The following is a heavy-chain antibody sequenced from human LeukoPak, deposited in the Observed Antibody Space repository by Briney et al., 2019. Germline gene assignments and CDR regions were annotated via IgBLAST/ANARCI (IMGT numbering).Heavy chain of an antibody. CDR1: AYSISSGFY. J-gene: IGHJ5*02. CDR3: ARVGSSWSYNWFDP. D-gene: IGHD6-13*01. Sequence: SETLSLTCTVSAYSISSGFYWGWIRQPPGKGLEWIGSIYHSGNTYYNPSLKSRVTMSVDTFKNQFSLKLSSVTAADTAVYYCARVGSSWSYNWFDPWGQGTLVTVSS. CDR2: IYHSGNT. V-gene: IGHV4-38-2*02.